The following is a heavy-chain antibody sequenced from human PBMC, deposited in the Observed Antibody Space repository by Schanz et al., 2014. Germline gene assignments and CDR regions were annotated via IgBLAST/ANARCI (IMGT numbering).Heavy chain of an antibody. CDR3: GRGFSRSYIDF. J-gene: IGHJ4*02. CDR1: GGTFSTYT. Sequence: QLQLVQSGAEVKKPGSSVKVSCKLSGGTFSTYTISWVRQAPGQGLEWMGIINPSGGSTRYGQKFQGRITVTTDTSTSTVYLELSSLRSDDAAVYYCGRGFSRSYIDFWGQGTLITVSS. V-gene: IGHV1-46*03. D-gene: IGHD6-6*01. CDR2: INPSGGST.